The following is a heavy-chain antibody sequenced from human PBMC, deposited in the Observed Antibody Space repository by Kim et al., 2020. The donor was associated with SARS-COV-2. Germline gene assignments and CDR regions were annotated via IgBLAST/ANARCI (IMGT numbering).Heavy chain of an antibody. V-gene: IGHV4-30-2*01. CDR1: GGSISSGGYS. CDR3: ARDVPYGGGMDY. CDR2: IYHSGST. Sequence: SETLSLTCAVSGGSISSGGYSWSWIRQPPGKGLEWIGYIYHSGSTYYNPSLKSRVTISVDRSKNQFSLKLSSVTAADTAVYYCARDVPYGGGMDYWGQGTLVTVSS. D-gene: IGHD4-17*01. J-gene: IGHJ4*02.